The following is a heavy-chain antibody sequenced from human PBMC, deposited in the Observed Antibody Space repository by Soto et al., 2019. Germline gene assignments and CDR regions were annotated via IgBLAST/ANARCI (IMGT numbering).Heavy chain of an antibody. J-gene: IGHJ3*02. V-gene: IGHV3-74*01. Sequence: GGSLRLSCAASGFSFSDYYMSWIRQAPGKGLVWVSLINSGGSSTTYADSVKGRFTISRDNAKKTLYLQMNSLTAADTAVYYCARDLENCGGECSSAFDIWGQGTMVTVSS. CDR3: ARDLENCGGECSSAFDI. CDR2: INSGGSST. CDR1: GFSFSDYY. D-gene: IGHD2-21*01.